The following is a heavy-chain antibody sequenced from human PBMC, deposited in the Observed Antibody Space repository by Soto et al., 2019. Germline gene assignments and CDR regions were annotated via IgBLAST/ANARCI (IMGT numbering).Heavy chain of an antibody. CDR3: ARALGTLRKDSGEYYGMDV. CDR2: IGTAGDT. D-gene: IGHD1-1*01. CDR1: GFTFSSYD. V-gene: IGHV3-13*01. Sequence: EVQLVESGGGLVQPGGSLRLSCAASGFTFSSYDMHWVRQATGKGLEWVSAIGTAGDTYYPGSVKGRFTISRENAKNSLYLQMNSLRAGDTAVYYCARALGTLRKDSGEYYGMDVWGQGTTVTVSS. J-gene: IGHJ6*02.